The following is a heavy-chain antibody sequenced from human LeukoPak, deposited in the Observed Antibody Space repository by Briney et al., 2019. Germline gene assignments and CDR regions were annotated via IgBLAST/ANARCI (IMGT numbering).Heavy chain of an antibody. V-gene: IGHV3-48*03. CDR3: ARSARLMKGVVEVTALDD. D-gene: IGHD3-3*01. CDR2: LISSGTAF. J-gene: IGHJ4*02. Sequence: GGSLRLSCAAAGFTFSSYEINWVRQAPGKGLEWIAYLISSGTAFSYAYSVKGPFTIARHNANNSVYLEMNSLRADDTAVYYCARSARLMKGVVEVTALDDWGQGTLVTVSS. CDR1: GFTFSSYE.